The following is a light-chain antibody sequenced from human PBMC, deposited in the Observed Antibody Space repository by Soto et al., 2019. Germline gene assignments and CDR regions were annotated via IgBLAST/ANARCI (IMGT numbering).Light chain of an antibody. V-gene: IGKV3-11*01. CDR1: QSVSSY. Sequence: EIVLTQSPATLSLSPGERATLSCRASQSVSSYLAWYQQKPGQAPRLLIYDASNRATGIPARFSGGGSGTDFTLTISSLEPEDFAVYYCQQRSNGLTFGGGTKVEIK. J-gene: IGKJ4*01. CDR2: DAS. CDR3: QQRSNGLT.